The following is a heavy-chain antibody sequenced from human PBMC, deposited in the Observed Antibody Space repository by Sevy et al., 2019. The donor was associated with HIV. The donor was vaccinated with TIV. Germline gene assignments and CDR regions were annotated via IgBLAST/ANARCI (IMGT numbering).Heavy chain of an antibody. CDR1: EFTFSDYY. Sequence: GGSLRLSCAASEFTFSDYYMSWIRQAPGKGLEWVSYISSSGSTIYYADSVKGRFTISRDNAKNSLYLQMNSLRAEDTAVYYCARDLNKVRSLFEPKAGVRARALDYWGQGTLVTVSS. CDR2: ISSSGSTI. J-gene: IGHJ4*02. V-gene: IGHV3-11*01. D-gene: IGHD3-10*01. CDR3: ARDLNKVRSLFEPKAGVRARALDY.